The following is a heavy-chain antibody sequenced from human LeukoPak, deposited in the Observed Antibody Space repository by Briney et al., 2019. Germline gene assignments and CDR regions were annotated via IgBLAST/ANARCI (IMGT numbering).Heavy chain of an antibody. Sequence: GGSLRLSCAASGFTFSSYAMYWVRQAPGKGLEWVAFIPYDGSDKYYADSVKGRFTVSRDNSKNTLYLQMNSLRAEDTAMYYCARDDVPVIWGQGTLVTVSS. CDR1: GFTFSSYA. D-gene: IGHD2/OR15-2a*01. CDR2: IPYDGSDK. V-gene: IGHV3-33*05. J-gene: IGHJ4*02. CDR3: ARDDVPVI.